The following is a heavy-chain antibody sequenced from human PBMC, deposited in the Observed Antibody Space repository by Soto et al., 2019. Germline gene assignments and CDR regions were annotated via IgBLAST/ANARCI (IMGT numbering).Heavy chain of an antibody. Sequence: SVKVSCKASGFTFTSSAVQWVRQARGQRLEWIGGIVVGSGNTNYAQKFQERVTITRDMSTSTASMELSSLRSEDTAVYYCAAGPAIAAAGTKYYFDYWGQGTLVTAYS. D-gene: IGHD6-13*01. CDR3: AAGPAIAAAGTKYYFDY. CDR1: GFTFTSSA. CDR2: IVVGSGNT. J-gene: IGHJ4*02. V-gene: IGHV1-58*01.